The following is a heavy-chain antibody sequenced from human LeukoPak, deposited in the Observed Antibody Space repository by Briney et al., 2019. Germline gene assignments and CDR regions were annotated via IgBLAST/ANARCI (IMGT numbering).Heavy chain of an antibody. D-gene: IGHD6-19*01. CDR1: GFTFSSYS. CDR2: ISSSSSYI. Sequence: GGSLRLSCAASGFTFSSYSMNWVRQAPGKGLEWVSSISSSSSYIYYADSVKGRFTISRDNAKNSLYLQMNSLRAEDTAVYYCAKGKDSVAGATNHYWGQGTLVTVSS. CDR3: AKGKDSVAGATNHY. J-gene: IGHJ4*02. V-gene: IGHV3-21*01.